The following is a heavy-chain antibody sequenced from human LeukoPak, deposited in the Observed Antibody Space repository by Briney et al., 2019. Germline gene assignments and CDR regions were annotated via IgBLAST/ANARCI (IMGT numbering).Heavy chain of an antibody. D-gene: IGHD3-9*01. J-gene: IGHJ4*02. Sequence: SETLSLTCTVSGGPISSYYWSWIRQPPGKGLEWIGYIYYSGSTHYNPSLKSRVTISVDTSKNQFSLKPSSVTAADTAVYYCARVTGYMIEDYFDYWGQGTLVTVSS. V-gene: IGHV4-59*01. CDR3: ARVTGYMIEDYFDY. CDR1: GGPISSYY. CDR2: IYYSGST.